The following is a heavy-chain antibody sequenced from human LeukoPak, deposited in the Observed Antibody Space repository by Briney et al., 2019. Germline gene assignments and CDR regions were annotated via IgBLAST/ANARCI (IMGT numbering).Heavy chain of an antibody. V-gene: IGHV4-59*01. J-gene: IGHJ3*01. Sequence: SETLSPTCTVSGVSMSSYYWSWIRQPPGKGLEWIGYIYYSGSNKYNPSLKSRVAISIDTSKNQFSLKLNSVTTADTAVYYCARSLPCPCGGDCWGAFDLWGQGTLVPVSS. CDR2: IYYSGSN. D-gene: IGHD2-21*02. CDR3: ARSLPCPCGGDCWGAFDL. CDR1: GVSMSSYY.